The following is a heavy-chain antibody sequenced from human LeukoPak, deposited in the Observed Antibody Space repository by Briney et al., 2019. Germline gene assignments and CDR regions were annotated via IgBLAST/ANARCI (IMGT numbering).Heavy chain of an antibody. Sequence: GGSLRLSCAASGFTFSGYSMNWVRQAAGKGLEWVSSISSSSSYIYYADSVKGRFTISRDNAKNSLYLQMNSLRAEDTAVYYCARDREYSGYPSPDYWGQGTLVTVSS. CDR3: ARDREYSGYPSPDY. D-gene: IGHD5-12*01. J-gene: IGHJ4*02. CDR1: GFTFSGYS. CDR2: ISSSSSYI. V-gene: IGHV3-21*01.